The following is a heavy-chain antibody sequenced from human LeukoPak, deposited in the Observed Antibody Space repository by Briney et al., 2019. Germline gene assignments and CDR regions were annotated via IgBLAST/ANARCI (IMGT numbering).Heavy chain of an antibody. J-gene: IGHJ4*02. CDR3: ARSSGTGTFSY. D-gene: IGHD6-25*01. Sequence: SETLSLTCTVSGDSISRSTYYWAWIRQPPGKGLEWIGSVYYGRSPYFNSSLESRATISVDTSKNHFSLKMSSVTAAGTAVYYCARSSGTGTFSYWGQGTLVTVSS. V-gene: IGHV4-39*02. CDR1: GDSISRSTYY. CDR2: VYYGRSP.